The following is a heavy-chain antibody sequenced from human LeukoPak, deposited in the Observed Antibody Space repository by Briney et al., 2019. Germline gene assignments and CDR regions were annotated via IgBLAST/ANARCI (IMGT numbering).Heavy chain of an antibody. D-gene: IGHD3-3*01. J-gene: IGHJ4*02. CDR2: IYNSGST. CDR1: DYSINYGYY. V-gene: IGHV4-38-2*02. CDR3: ARDRVPKDY. Sequence: PSETLSLTCTVSDYSINYGYYWGWIRQPPGKGLEWIGSIYNSGSTYYNPSLKSRVTLSIDTSKNQFSLKLSSVTAADTAVYYCARDRVPKDYWGQGTLVTVSS.